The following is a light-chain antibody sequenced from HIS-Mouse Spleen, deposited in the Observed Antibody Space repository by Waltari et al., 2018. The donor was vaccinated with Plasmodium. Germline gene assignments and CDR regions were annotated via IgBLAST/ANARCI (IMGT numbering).Light chain of an antibody. V-gene: IGLV3-10*01. CDR1: ALPKKY. CDR3: YSTDSSGNHRV. J-gene: IGLJ3*02. Sequence: SYELTQPHSVSVSPGQTASITCSGDALPKKYASLYQQKSGPAPVLVIYEDSKRPSGIPERFSGSSSGTMATLTISGAQVEDEADYYCYSTDSSGNHRVFGGGTKLTVL. CDR2: EDS.